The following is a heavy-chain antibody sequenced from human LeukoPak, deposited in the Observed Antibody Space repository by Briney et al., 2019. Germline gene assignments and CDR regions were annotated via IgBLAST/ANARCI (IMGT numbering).Heavy chain of an antibody. V-gene: IGHV4-59*01. CDR3: ARTPEGYDSSGYGHWFDP. J-gene: IGHJ5*02. CDR2: IYYSGST. D-gene: IGHD3-22*01. Sequence: PSETLSLTCTVSGGSISSYYWSWIRQPPGKGLEWIGYIYYSGSTNYNPSLKSRVTISVDTSKNQFSLKLSSVTAADTAVYYCARTPEGYDSSGYGHWFDPWGQGTLVTVSS. CDR1: GGSISSYY.